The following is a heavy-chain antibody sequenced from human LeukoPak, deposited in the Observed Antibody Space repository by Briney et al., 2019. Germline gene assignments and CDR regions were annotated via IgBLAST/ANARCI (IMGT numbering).Heavy chain of an antibody. CDR3: ARGYWFYFDY. CDR1: GGSIRSGGYS. D-gene: IGHD2-8*02. CDR2: IYIHGTS. V-gene: IGHV4-61*02. J-gene: IGHJ4*02. Sequence: SETLSLTCTVSGGSIRSGGYSWSWIRQPAGKGLEWIGRIYIHGTSSYNPSLNSRVTISADTSKNQFSLKLYSVTSADTAVYYCARGYWFYFDYWGQGTLVTVSS.